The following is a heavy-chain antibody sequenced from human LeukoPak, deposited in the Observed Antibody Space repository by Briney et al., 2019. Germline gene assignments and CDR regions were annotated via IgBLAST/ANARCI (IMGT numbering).Heavy chain of an antibody. Sequence: ASVKVSCKASGYTITGYYMHWVRQAPGQGLEWMGRINPNSGGTNSAQKFQGRVTMTRDTSISTAYMELSRLRSDDTAVYYCAREDNLGSGSSPIDYWGQGTLVTVSS. CDR1: GYTITGYY. J-gene: IGHJ4*02. D-gene: IGHD6-19*01. CDR3: AREDNLGSGSSPIDY. CDR2: INPNSGGT. V-gene: IGHV1-2*06.